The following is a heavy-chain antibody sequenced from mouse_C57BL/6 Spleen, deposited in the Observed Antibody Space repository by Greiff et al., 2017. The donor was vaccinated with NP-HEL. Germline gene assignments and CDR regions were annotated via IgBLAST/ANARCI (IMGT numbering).Heavy chain of an antibody. CDR3: ASSLIYDGYYWFAY. V-gene: IGHV1-9*01. D-gene: IGHD2-3*01. Sequence: QVQLKQSGAELMKPGASVKLSCKATGYTFTGYWIEWVKQRPGHGLEWIGEILPGSGSTNYNEKFKGKATFTADTSSNTAYMKLSSLTTEDSALYYCASSLIYDGYYWFAYWGQGTLVTVSA. J-gene: IGHJ3*01. CDR1: GYTFTGYW. CDR2: ILPGSGST.